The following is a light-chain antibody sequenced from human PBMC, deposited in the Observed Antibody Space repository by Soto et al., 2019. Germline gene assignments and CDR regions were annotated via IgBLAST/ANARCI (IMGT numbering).Light chain of an antibody. V-gene: IGKV1-5*03. CDR1: QNINVW. Sequence: IQMTQSPSTLSASVGDRVTITCRASQNINVWLAWYQQKPGKAPKLLIYKASTLETGAPSRFAGSGSGTGFTLTITRLQPDDFATYYCQHYNSYSRTFGQGTNVDIK. J-gene: IGKJ1*01. CDR3: QHYNSYSRT. CDR2: KAS.